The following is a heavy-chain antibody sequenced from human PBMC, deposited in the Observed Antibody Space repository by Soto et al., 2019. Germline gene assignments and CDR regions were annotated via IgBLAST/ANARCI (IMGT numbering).Heavy chain of an antibody. D-gene: IGHD2-15*01. CDR3: ARNLYCSGGSCFGLFDY. CDR1: GYTFTSYG. J-gene: IGHJ4*02. CDR2: ISAYNGNT. V-gene: IGHV1-18*01. Sequence: ASVKVSCKASGYTFTSYGISWVRQAPGQGLEWMGWISAYNGNTNYAQKLQGRVTMTTDTSTSTAYMELRSLRSDDTAVYYCARNLYCSGGSCFGLFDYWGQGTLVTVSS.